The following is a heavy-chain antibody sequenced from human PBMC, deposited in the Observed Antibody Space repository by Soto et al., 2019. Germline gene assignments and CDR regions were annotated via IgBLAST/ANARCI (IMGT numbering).Heavy chain of an antibody. J-gene: IGHJ4*02. CDR3: AHSASVPCCYYFDS. Sequence: SGPTLVNPTQTLTLTCTFSGFSLSSIGVAVGWIRQPPGKALEWLALLYWNDDRRYSPSLKSRLTITKDTSKNQVVLTMTNMDPADTATYYCAHSASVPCCYYFDSWGQGTLVNVSS. CDR1: GFSLSSIGVA. V-gene: IGHV2-5*01. D-gene: IGHD1-26*01. CDR2: LYWNDDR.